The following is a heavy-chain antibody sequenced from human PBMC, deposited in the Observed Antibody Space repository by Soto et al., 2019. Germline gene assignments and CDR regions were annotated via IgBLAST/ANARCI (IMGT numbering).Heavy chain of an antibody. CDR2: ISGSGGST. CDR1: GFTFSSYA. V-gene: IGHV3-23*01. CDR3: AKDERITMIVVVISGMDV. J-gene: IGHJ6*02. D-gene: IGHD3-22*01. Sequence: GGSLRLSCAASGFTFSSYAMSWVRQAPGKGLEWVSAISGSGGSTYYTDSVKGRLTISRDNSKNTLYLQMNSLRAEDTAVYYCAKDERITMIVVVISGMDVWGQGTTVTVSS.